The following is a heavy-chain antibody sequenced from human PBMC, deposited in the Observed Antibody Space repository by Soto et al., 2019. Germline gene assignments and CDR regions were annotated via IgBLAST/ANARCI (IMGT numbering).Heavy chain of an antibody. V-gene: IGHV3-7*04. D-gene: IGHD3-10*01. CDR2: INQDGSEK. CDR3: ARDSGYVPRDY. J-gene: IGHJ4*02. CDR1: EFTFSTFR. Sequence: GGSLRLSCVASEFTFSTFRMNWVRQAPGKGLEWVANINQDGSEKNYVGSVKGRFTISRDNAKKSLYLQMNSLRAEDTAVYYCARDSGYVPRDYWGQGTLVNVS.